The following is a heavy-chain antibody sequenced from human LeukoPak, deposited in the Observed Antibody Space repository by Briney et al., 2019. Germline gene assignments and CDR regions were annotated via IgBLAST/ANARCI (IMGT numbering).Heavy chain of an antibody. D-gene: IGHD1-20*01. V-gene: IGHV4-59*12. J-gene: IGHJ6*02. Sequence: SETLSLTCTVSGGSISSYSWSWIRQPPGKGLEWIAYIYYSGNSNYNPSLKSRVTVSVDTSKNQFSLKLSSVTAADTAVYYCARDFNWTYGMDVWGQGTTVTVSS. CDR3: ARDFNWTYGMDV. CDR2: IYYSGNS. CDR1: GGSISSYS.